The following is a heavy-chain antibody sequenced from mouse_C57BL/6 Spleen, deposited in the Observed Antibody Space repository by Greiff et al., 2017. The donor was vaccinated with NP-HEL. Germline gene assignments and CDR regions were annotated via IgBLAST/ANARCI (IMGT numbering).Heavy chain of an antibody. CDR3: ARSPSYGYDYYFDY. Sequence: EVQGVESGGGLVQPGGSLSLSCAASGFTFTDYYMSWVRQPPGKALEWLGFIRNKANGYTTEYSASVKGRFTISRDNSQSILYLQMNDLRAEDSATYYCARSPSYGYDYYFDYWGQGTTLTVSS. J-gene: IGHJ2*01. CDR1: GFTFTDYY. V-gene: IGHV7-3*01. CDR2: IRNKANGYTT. D-gene: IGHD2-9*01.